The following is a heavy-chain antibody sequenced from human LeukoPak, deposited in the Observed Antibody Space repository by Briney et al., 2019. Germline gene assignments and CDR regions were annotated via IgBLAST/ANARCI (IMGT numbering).Heavy chain of an antibody. D-gene: IGHD4-23*01. V-gene: IGHV4-59*01. CDR1: GASISDYY. CDR2: IYYSGST. CDR3: VRGLGYGGDSGKY. J-gene: IGHJ4*02. Sequence: SETLSLTCTVSGASISDYYWSWIRQPPGKGLEWIGYIYYSGSTNYNPSLKSRVTISVDTSKVQFSLKLNSVTAADTAVYYCVRGLGYGGDSGKYWGQGTLVTVSS.